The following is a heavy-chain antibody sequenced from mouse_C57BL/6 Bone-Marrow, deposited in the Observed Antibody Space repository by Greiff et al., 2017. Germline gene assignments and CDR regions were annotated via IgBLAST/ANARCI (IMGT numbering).Heavy chain of an antibody. D-gene: IGHD1-1*01. CDR3: ARSVTVVAKGEVFGY. CDR2: IHPNSGST. V-gene: IGHV1-64*01. CDR1: GYTFTSYW. J-gene: IGHJ2*01. Sequence: VQLQQSGAELVKPGASVKLSCKASGYTFTSYWMHWVKQRPGQGLEWIGMIHPNSGSTNYNEKFKSKATLTVDKSSSTAYMQLSSLTSEDSAVYYCARSVTVVAKGEVFGYWGQGTTLTVSS.